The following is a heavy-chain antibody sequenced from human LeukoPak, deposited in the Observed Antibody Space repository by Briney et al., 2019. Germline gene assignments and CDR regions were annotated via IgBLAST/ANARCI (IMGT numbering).Heavy chain of an antibody. CDR3: ARVARWDSSGYLFDY. D-gene: IGHD3-22*01. V-gene: IGHV3-74*01. CDR1: VFTFSSFW. Sequence: GVSLRLSCALSVFTFSSFWMRWVSQAPGKGLVWVSCINSDGRSTRYADSVKGRFTISRENAKNTLYLQMNSLRTADTTVYYCARVARWDSSGYLFDYWGQGTLVTVSS. CDR2: INSDGRST. J-gene: IGHJ4*02.